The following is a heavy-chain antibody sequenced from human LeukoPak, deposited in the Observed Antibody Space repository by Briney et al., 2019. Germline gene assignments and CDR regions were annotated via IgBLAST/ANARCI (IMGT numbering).Heavy chain of an antibody. CDR3: ARQEVEWLPAYYYYGMDV. V-gene: IGHV4-39*01. Sequence: SETLSLTCTVSGGSISSGGYYWSWIRQHPGKGLEWIGYIYYSGSTYYNPSLKSRVTISVDTSKNQFSLKLSSVTAADTAVYYCARQEVEWLPAYYYYGMDVWGQGTTVTVSS. CDR1: GGSISSGGYY. J-gene: IGHJ6*02. D-gene: IGHD3-3*01. CDR2: IYYSGST.